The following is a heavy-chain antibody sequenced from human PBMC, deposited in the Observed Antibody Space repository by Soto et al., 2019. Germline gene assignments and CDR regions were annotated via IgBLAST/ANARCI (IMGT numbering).Heavy chain of an antibody. CDR1: GFTFINYA. CDR2: TSGSGHNT. V-gene: IGHV3-23*01. J-gene: IGHJ6*02. Sequence: EVQLLESGGGLVQRGGVLRLSCAASGFTFINYAMSWVRQAPGKGLEWGSATSGSGHNTYYTESLKGRLTISRDNSKHTLSLQVNSLRAEDTAVYYCVKWGYSVYDFTPPSGYYFFNGVDVWGQGTTGTVSS. D-gene: IGHD5-12*01. CDR3: VKWGYSVYDFTPPSGYYFFNGVDV.